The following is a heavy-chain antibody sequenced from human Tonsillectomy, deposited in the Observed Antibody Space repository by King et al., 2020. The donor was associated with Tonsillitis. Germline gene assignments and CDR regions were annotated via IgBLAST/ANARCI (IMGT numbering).Heavy chain of an antibody. CDR2: IRVYTGNT. J-gene: IGHJ4*02. CDR1: GYTFSSYG. D-gene: IGHD2-8*02. CDR3: ARGLYCTGAICRGSHDH. Sequence: VQLVQSGVEVKKPGASVKVSCKASGYTFSSYGISWVRQAPGQGLEWMGWIRVYTGNTNYAPNLKGRVTMTPDKSTNTAYMELRSLTSDDTAVYYCARGLYCTGAICRGSHDHWGQGTLVTVSS. V-gene: IGHV1-18*01.